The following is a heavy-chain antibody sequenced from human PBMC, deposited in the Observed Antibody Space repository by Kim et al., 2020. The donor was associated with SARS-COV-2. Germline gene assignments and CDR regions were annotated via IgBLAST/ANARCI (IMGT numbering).Heavy chain of an antibody. V-gene: IGHV4-34*01. J-gene: IGHJ4*02. Sequence: SETLSLTCAVYGGSFSGYYWSWIRQPPGKGLEWIGEINHSGSTNYNPSLKSRVTISVDTSKNQFSLKLSSVTAADTAVYYCARGLFSYYDSSGYRTFDYWGQGTLVTVSS. CDR3: ARGLFSYYDSSGYRTFDY. CDR1: GGSFSGYY. CDR2: INHSGST. D-gene: IGHD3-22*01.